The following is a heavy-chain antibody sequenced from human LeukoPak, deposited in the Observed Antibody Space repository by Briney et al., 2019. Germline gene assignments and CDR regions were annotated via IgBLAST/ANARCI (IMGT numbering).Heavy chain of an antibody. CDR1: GCTFTSYG. D-gene: IGHD3-10*01. CDR3: ARGPHYYYGSGSYYPP. V-gene: IGHV1-18*01. CDR2: ISAYNGNT. J-gene: IGHJ5*02. Sequence: ASVKVSCKASGCTFTSYGISWVRQAPGQGLEWMGWISAYNGNTNYAQKLQGRVTMTTDTSTSTAYMELRSLRYDETAVYYCARGPHYYYGSGSYYPPWGQGTLVTVSS.